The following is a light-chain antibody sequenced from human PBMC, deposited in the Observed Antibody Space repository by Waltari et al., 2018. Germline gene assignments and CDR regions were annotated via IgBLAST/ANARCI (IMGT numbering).Light chain of an antibody. V-gene: IGKV1-33*01. J-gene: IGKJ2*01. Sequence: DIQMTQSPSSLSASVGDRVTFTCQATQDITTSLSWFQQKPGEAPRLLIYDASTLQPGVPSRFRGTGSATGFSLTITSLQLDDSATYYCQPFHSLPYTFARGTKLHIK. CDR1: QDITTS. CDR3: QPFHSLPYT. CDR2: DAS.